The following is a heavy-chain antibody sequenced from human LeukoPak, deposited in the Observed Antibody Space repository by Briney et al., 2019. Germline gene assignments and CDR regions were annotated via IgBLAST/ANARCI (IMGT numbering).Heavy chain of an antibody. D-gene: IGHD4-17*01. CDR3: ARETYGDSYAFDI. J-gene: IGHJ3*02. CDR1: GGTFSSYA. V-gene: IGHV1-69*13. CDR2: IIPIFGTA. Sequence: SVTVSCKASGGTFSSYAISWVRQAPGQGLEWMGGIIPIFGTANYAQKFQGRVTITADESTSTAYMELSSLRSEDTAVYYCARETYGDSYAFDIWGQGTMVTVSS.